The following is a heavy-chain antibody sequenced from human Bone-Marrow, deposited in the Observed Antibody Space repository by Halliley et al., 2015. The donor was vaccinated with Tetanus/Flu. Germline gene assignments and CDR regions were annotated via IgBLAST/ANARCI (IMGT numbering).Heavy chain of an antibody. J-gene: IGHJ4*02. CDR2: ISSGGSYT. Sequence: ISSGGSYTDYADSVKGRFTIYRDNAKNSLYLQMNSLRAEDSAVYYCARDGCGSGSCQTYYFDHWGQGTLVTVSS. D-gene: IGHD2-15*01. CDR3: ARDGCGSGSCQTYYFDH. V-gene: IGHV3-11*05.